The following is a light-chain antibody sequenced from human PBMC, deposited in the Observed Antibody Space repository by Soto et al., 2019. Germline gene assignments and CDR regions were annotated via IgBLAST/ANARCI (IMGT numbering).Light chain of an antibody. Sequence: QLVLTQSPSASASLGASVKLTCTLSSGHSNYVIAWHQQQPEKGPRYLMKLNSDGSHSKGDGIPDRFSGSSSGAERYLTISSLQSEDEADYYCQTWDTGIRVFGGGTKRTVL. CDR3: QTWDTGIRV. V-gene: IGLV4-69*01. J-gene: IGLJ2*01. CDR2: LNSDGSH. CDR1: SGHSNYV.